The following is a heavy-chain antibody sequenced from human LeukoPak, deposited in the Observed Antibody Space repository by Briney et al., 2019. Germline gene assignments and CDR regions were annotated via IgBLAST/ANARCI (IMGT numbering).Heavy chain of an antibody. J-gene: IGHJ4*02. D-gene: IGHD3-22*01. CDR2: MNPNSGNT. CDR1: VYTFTSYD. CDR3: AVGDYYYDTRFDY. Sequence: GASVKVSCKACVYTFTSYDINCVRQVTGQGLEWMGWMNPNSGNTGYAQKFQGRVTITRNTSISTAYMELSSLRSEDMAVYYCAVGDYYYDTRFDYWGQGTLVTVSS. V-gene: IGHV1-8*03.